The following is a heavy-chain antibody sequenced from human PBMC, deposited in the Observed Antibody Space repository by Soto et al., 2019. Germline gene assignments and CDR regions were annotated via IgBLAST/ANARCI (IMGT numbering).Heavy chain of an antibody. V-gene: IGHV1-8*01. CDR2: MNPNSGNT. CDR1: GYTFTSYD. J-gene: IGHJ4*02. Sequence: QVQLVQSGAEVKKPGASVKVSCKASGYTFTSYDINWVRQATGQGLEWMGWMNPNSGNTGYAQKFQGRVTMTRNTSLSTAYMELSSLRSEDTAVYYCAVAMGGSGSYYTKYYFDYWGQGTLVTVSS. CDR3: AVAMGGSGSYYTKYYFDY. D-gene: IGHD3-10*01.